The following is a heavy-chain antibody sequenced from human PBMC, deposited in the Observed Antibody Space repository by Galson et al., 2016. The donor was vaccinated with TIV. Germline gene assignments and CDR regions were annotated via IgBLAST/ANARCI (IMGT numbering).Heavy chain of an antibody. V-gene: IGHV3-30*02. D-gene: IGHD6-13*01. CDR3: AKGAAGRLYYYYHMDV. CDR2: ILYDGNNR. J-gene: IGHJ6*03. CDR1: GFTFSGYG. Sequence: SLRLSCAASGFTFSGYGMHWVRQAPGKGLEWVAFILYDGNNRYYADSVKGRFTISRDNSKNTLYLQINRLRAEDTAVYYCAKGAAGRLYYYYHMDVWGRGTTVTVSS.